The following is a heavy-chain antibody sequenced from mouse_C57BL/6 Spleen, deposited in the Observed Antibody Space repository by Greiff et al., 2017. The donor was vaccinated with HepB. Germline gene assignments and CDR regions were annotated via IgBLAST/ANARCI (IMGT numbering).Heavy chain of an antibody. V-gene: IGHV1-4*01. Sequence: QVQLKESGAELARPGASVKMSCKASGYTFTSYTMHWVKQRPGQGLEWIGYINPSSGYTKYNQKFKDKATLTADKSSSTAYMQLSSLTSEDSAVYYCALYYGNYGAMDYWGQGTSVTVSS. CDR3: ALYYGNYGAMDY. CDR2: INPSSGYT. J-gene: IGHJ4*01. CDR1: GYTFTSYT. D-gene: IGHD2-1*01.